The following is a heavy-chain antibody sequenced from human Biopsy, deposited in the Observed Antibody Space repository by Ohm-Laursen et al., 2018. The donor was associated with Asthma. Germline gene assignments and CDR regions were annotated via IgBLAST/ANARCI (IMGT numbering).Heavy chain of an antibody. CDR3: ARGYSGSDRIVYYYSGLEV. Sequence: ESSVKVSCKASGDSFSNYAISWERQAPGQGLEWMGGLIPVLGTPDHAQMFEGRVTITADESTSTAYMELSSLSSEDTAVYYCARGYSGSDRIVYYYSGLEVWGQGTTVTVSS. D-gene: IGHD5-12*01. CDR2: LIPVLGTP. CDR1: GDSFSNYA. V-gene: IGHV1-69*01. J-gene: IGHJ6*02.